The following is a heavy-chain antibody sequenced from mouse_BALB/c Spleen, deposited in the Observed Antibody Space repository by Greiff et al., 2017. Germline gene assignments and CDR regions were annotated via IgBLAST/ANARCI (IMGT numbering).Heavy chain of an antibody. CDR1: GFTFSSYG. V-gene: IGHV5-6*01. D-gene: IGHD2-1*01. J-gene: IGHJ2*01. Sequence: EVNVVESGGDLVKPGGSLKLSCAASGFTFSSYGMSWVRQTPDKRLEWVATISSGGSYTYYPDSVKGRFTISRDNAKNTLYLQMSSLKSEDTAMYYCARGDGNPSYYFDYWGQGTTLTVSS. CDR3: ARGDGNPSYYFDY. CDR2: ISSGGSYT.